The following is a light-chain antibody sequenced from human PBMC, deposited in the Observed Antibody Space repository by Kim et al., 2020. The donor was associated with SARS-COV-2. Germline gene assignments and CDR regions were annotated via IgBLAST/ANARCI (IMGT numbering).Light chain of an antibody. CDR1: SGNLASNY. Sequence: CTGSSGNLASNYVQWYQQRPGSAPTTVIYEDDQRPSGVPDRFSGSIDRSSNSAFLTISGLRTEDEADYYCQSYSVSQSYDTPLQWVLGGGTQLTVL. J-gene: IGLJ3*02. CDR2: EDD. CDR3: QSYSVSQSYDTPLQWV. V-gene: IGLV6-57*02.